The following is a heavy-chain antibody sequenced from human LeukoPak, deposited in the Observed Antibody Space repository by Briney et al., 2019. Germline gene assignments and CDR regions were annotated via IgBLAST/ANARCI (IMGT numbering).Heavy chain of an antibody. D-gene: IGHD6-13*01. CDR1: GGSISSSSYY. J-gene: IGHJ4*02. CDR2: IYHSGST. V-gene: IGHV4-39*07. CDR3: ARVDSSNWYESRGYSDY. Sequence: PSETLSLTCTVSGGSISSSSYYWGWIRQPPGKGLEWIGSIYHSGSTYYNPSLKSRVTISVDTSKNQFSLKLSSVTAADTAVYYCARVDSSNWYESRGYSDYWGQGTLVTVSS.